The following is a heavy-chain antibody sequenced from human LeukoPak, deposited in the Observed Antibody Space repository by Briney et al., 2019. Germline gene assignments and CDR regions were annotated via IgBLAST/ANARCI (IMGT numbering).Heavy chain of an antibody. CDR1: GFTFSSYA. V-gene: IGHV3-23*01. J-gene: IGHJ4*02. CDR3: AKARLEYYDFWSSVY. D-gene: IGHD3-3*01. Sequence: GGSLRLSCAASGFTFSSYAMSWVRQAPGKGLEWVSAISGSGGSTYYADSVKGRFTISRDNSKNTLYLQMNSLRAEDTAVYYCAKARLEYYDFWSSVYWGQGTLVTVSS. CDR2: ISGSGGST.